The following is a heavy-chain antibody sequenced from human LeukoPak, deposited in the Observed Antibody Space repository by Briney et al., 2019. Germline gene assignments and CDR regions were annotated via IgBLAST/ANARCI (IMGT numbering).Heavy chain of an antibody. CDR1: GFTFSGSA. J-gene: IGHJ4*02. CDR2: IRSKADSYAT. CDR3: TSGISSSTNSDY. V-gene: IGHV3-73*01. D-gene: IGHD6-13*01. Sequence: GGSLKPSCAASGFTFSGSAMHWVRQASGKGLEWVGRIRSKADSYATAYAPSVKGRFTISRDDSKNTASLQMNSLKTEDTAVYYCTSGISSSTNSDYWGQGTLVTVSS.